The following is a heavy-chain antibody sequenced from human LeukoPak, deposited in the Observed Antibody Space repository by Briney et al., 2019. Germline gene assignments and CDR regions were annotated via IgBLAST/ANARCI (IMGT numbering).Heavy chain of an antibody. Sequence: WASVKVSCKASGYTFTSYDINWVRQATGQGLEWMGWKNPNSGNTGYAQKFQGRVTMTRNTSISTAYMELSSLRSEDTAVYYCARGKMTIWYYYYGMDVWGQGTTVTVSS. J-gene: IGHJ6*02. CDR3: ARGKMTIWYYYYGMDV. D-gene: IGHD4/OR15-4a*01. V-gene: IGHV1-8*01. CDR2: KNPNSGNT. CDR1: GYTFTSYD.